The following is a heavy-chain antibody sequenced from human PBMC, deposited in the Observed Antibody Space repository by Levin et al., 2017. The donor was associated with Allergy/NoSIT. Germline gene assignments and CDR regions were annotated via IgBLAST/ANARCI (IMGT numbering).Heavy chain of an antibody. CDR2: IHSDGTT. Sequence: GGSLRLSCAVSGLAINGVYMTWVRQAPGKGLEWVSIIHSDGTTHYADSVKGRFTISSDNSQNTVFLHMNSLRVDDTAIYYCAIARGGLYWFDPWGQGTLFTVSS. J-gene: IGHJ5*02. D-gene: IGHD3-16*01. CDR3: AIARGGLYWFDP. CDR1: GLAINGVY. V-gene: IGHV3-53*01.